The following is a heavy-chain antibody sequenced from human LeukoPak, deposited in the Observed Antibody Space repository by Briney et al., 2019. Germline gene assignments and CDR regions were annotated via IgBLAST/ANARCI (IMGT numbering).Heavy chain of an antibody. Sequence: SETLSLTCTVSGGSISSGGYYWSWIRQHPGKGLEWIGYFYNSGSTYYNPSLKSRVTISVDTSKNQFSLKLTSVTAADSAVYYCARDLGDGYLANDYWGQGTLVTVSS. J-gene: IGHJ4*02. CDR3: ARDLGDGYLANDY. V-gene: IGHV4-31*03. D-gene: IGHD5-24*01. CDR1: GGSISSGGYY. CDR2: FYNSGST.